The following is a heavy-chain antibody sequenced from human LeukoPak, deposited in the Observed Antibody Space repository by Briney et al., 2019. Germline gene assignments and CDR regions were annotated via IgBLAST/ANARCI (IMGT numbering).Heavy chain of an antibody. CDR1: GFTFSNYW. D-gene: IGHD6-19*01. J-gene: IGHJ6*02. CDR2: IKQDGSEK. V-gene: IGHV3-7*01. Sequence: PGGSLRLSCAASGFTFSNYWMSWVRQAPGKGLEWVASIKQDGSEKYYVDSVKGRFTISRDNAKNSLYLQMNSLRAGDTTVYYCATSYNTGWPPRDYFYHGLDVWGQGTTVTVSS. CDR3: ATSYNTGWPPRDYFYHGLDV.